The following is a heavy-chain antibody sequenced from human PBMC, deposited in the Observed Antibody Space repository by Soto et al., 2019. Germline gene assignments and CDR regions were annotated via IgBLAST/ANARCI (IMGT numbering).Heavy chain of an antibody. J-gene: IGHJ6*02. Sequence: PSETLSLTGTVSGGYVSSGSYYWSWIRQPPGKGLEWIGYIYYSGSTNYNPSLKSRVTISVDTSKNQFSLKLSSVTAADTAVYYCARAGIAPYGMDVWGQGTTVTVSS. CDR1: GGYVSSGSYY. D-gene: IGHD6-13*01. V-gene: IGHV4-61*01. CDR3: ARAGIAPYGMDV. CDR2: IYYSGST.